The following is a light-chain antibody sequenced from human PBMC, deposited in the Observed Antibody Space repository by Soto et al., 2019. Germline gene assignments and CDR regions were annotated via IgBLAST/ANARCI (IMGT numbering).Light chain of an antibody. CDR3: QRYGSFWT. CDR1: QSVSTNY. J-gene: IGKJ1*01. V-gene: IGKV3-20*01. Sequence: EIVLTQSPGTLSLSPGERATLSYRASQSVSTNYLAWFQQKPGQAPRLLIYGASSRATGIPDKFSGSGSGTDFTLTISRLEPEDFAVYYCQRYGSFWTFGQGTKVEIK. CDR2: GAS.